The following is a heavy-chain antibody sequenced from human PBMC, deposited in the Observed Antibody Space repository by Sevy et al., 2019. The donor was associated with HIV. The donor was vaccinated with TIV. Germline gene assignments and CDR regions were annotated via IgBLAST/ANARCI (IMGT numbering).Heavy chain of an antibody. D-gene: IGHD2-2*01. J-gene: IGHJ4*02. Sequence: SQTLSLTCAISGDSVSSNSAAWNWIRQSPSRGLEWLGRTYYRSKWYNDYAVSVKSRITINPDTSKNQFSLQLNSVTPEDTAVYYCARNPPYYSSTSCHFDYWGQGTLVTVSS. CDR1: GDSVSSNSAA. V-gene: IGHV6-1*01. CDR2: TYYRSKWYN. CDR3: ARNPPYYSSTSCHFDY.